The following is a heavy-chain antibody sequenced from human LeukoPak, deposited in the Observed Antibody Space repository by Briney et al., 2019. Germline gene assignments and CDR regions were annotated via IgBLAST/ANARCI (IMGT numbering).Heavy chain of an antibody. D-gene: IGHD6-13*01. CDR3: ARDPAAGTPFGAFDI. Sequence: GSLRLSCAASGFTFSSYSMNWVRQAPGKGLEWVSYISSSSSTIYYADSVKGRFTISRDNAKNSLYLQMNSLRAEDTAVYYCARDPAAGTPFGAFDIWGQGTMVTVSS. CDR2: ISSSSSTI. V-gene: IGHV3-48*04. J-gene: IGHJ3*02. CDR1: GFTFSSYS.